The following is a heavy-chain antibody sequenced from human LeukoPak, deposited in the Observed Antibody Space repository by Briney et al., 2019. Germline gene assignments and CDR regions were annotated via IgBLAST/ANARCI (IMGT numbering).Heavy chain of an antibody. CDR2: INPNSGGT. D-gene: IGHD3-10*01. J-gene: IGHJ4*02. CDR3: ARARRVPSTSITMVRASWHYYFDY. V-gene: IGHV1-2*02. CDR1: GYTFTGYY. Sequence: ASVKVSCKASGYTFTGYYMHWVRQAPGQGLEWMGWINPNSGGTNYAQKFQGRVTMTRDTSISTAYMELSRLRSDDTAVYYCARARRVPSTSITMVRASWHYYFDYWGQGTLVTVSS.